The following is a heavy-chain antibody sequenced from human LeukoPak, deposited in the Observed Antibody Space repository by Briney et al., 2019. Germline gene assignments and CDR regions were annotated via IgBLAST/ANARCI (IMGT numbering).Heavy chain of an antibody. CDR2: IRSKTEGETK. CDR1: RIIFRSAW. Sequence: GGPLRLSCAVSRIIFRSAWMSWLRQAPGKGVEWVARIRSKTEGETKEYAASVKGRFTISRDDSRSRLYLQMNSLKTEDTAVYYCATGVVTGTSRWGQGTLVTVSS. J-gene: IGHJ4*02. D-gene: IGHD1-1*01. V-gene: IGHV3-15*01. CDR3: ATGVVTGTSR.